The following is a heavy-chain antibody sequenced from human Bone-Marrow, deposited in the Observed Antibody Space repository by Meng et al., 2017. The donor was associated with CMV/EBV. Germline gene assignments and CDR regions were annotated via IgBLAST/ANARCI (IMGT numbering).Heavy chain of an antibody. CDR1: GGSISSYY. V-gene: IGHV4-59*01. CDR3: ARVLSGWLDP. CDR2: IYYSGST. Sequence: GSLRLSCTVSGGSISSYYWSWIRQPPGKGLEWIGYIYYSGSTNYNPSLKSRVTISVDTSKNQFSLKVRSVTAADTAVYYCARVLSGWLDPWGEGTLVTVSS. J-gene: IGHJ5*02.